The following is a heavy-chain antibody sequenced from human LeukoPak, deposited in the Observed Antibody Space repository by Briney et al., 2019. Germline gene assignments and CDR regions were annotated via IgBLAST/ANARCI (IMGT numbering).Heavy chain of an antibody. CDR2: INPNSGGT. CDR1: GYTFTGYY. J-gene: IGHJ4*02. D-gene: IGHD6-13*01. Sequence: ASVKVSCKASGYTFTGYYMHWVRQAPGQGLEWMGWINPNSGGTNYTQKFQGRVTMTRDTSISTAYMELSRLRSDDTAVYYCARAAGIAAPLDYWGQGTLVTVPS. CDR3: ARAAGIAAPLDY. V-gene: IGHV1-2*02.